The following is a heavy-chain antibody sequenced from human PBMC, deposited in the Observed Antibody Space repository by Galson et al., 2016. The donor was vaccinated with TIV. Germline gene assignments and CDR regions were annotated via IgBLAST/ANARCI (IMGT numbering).Heavy chain of an antibody. Sequence: PALVKPTQTLTVTCTFSGSSFSTSGVGVGWIRQPPGKALEWLALISWDDDKRYSPSLKSRLTISKDTSKNQVGLTMTNMDPVDTATYFCAHSRTDDYGDTIYHYGLDVWGQGTTVTVSS. J-gene: IGHJ6*02. CDR2: ISWDDDK. D-gene: IGHD4-17*01. V-gene: IGHV2-5*02. CDR3: AHSRTDDYGDTIYHYGLDV. CDR1: GSSFSTSGVG.